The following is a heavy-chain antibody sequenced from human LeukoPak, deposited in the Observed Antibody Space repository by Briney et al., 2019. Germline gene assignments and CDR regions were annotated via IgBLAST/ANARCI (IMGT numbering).Heavy chain of an antibody. Sequence: PGRSLRLSCAASGFTFSDYGMHWVRQAPGKGLEWVALISYDGGNKFYADSVRDRFTISRDNSKNTLYLQMNSLRAEDTAVYYCAKGAYCGGDCYPFAFDIWGQGTMVTVSS. CDR2: ISYDGGNK. J-gene: IGHJ3*02. CDR1: GFTFSDYG. CDR3: AKGAYCGGDCYPFAFDI. D-gene: IGHD2-21*02. V-gene: IGHV3-30*18.